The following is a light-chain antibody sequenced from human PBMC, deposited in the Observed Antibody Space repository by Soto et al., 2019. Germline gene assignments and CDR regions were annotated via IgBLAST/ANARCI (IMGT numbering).Light chain of an antibody. CDR1: QIIATY. Sequence: EIVLTQSKATLSFSPGERATLSCRASQIIATYLGWYQQKPGQAPRLLIYAASNRANGIPPRFSGSGSGTDFTLTISSLEPEDFSVYYCQQRYDWPVTFGQGTRLEIK. CDR3: QQRYDWPVT. V-gene: IGKV3-11*01. J-gene: IGKJ5*01. CDR2: AAS.